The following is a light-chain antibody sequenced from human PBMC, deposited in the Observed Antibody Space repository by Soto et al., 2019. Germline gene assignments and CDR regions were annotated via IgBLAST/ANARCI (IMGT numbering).Light chain of an antibody. CDR1: QSLLHSNGYNY. J-gene: IGKJ2*01. CDR3: MQALQTPYT. CDR2: LGS. Sequence: DIVMTQSPLSLPVTPGEPASTSCRSSQSLLHSNGYNYLDWYLQKPGQSPQLLIYLGSNRASGVPDRFSGSGSGTDFTLKISRVEAEDVGVYYCMQALQTPYTFGQGTKVDI. V-gene: IGKV2-28*01.